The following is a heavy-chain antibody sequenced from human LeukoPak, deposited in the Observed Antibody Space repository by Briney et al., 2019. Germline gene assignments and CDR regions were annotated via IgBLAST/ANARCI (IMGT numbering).Heavy chain of an antibody. CDR3: AKDPFVVIGSGYFDY. J-gene: IGHJ4*02. CDR1: GFTFSSYG. D-gene: IGHD3-22*01. V-gene: IGHV3-30*18. Sequence: GGSLRLSCAASGFTFSSYGMHWVRQAPGKGLECVAVISYDGSNKYYADSVKGRFTISRDNSKNTLYLQMNSLRVEDTAVYYCAKDPFVVIGSGYFDYWGQGALVTVSS. CDR2: ISYDGSNK.